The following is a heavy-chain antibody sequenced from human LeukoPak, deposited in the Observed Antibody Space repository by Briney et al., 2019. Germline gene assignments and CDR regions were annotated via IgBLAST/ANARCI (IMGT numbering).Heavy chain of an antibody. D-gene: IGHD3-16*02. CDR1: GYTLTELS. V-gene: IGHV1-24*01. J-gene: IGHJ4*02. Sequence: ASVKVSCKVSGYTLTELSMHWVRQAPGKGLEWMGGFDPEDGETIYAQKFQGRVTMTEDTSTDTAYMELSSLRSEDTAVYYCATPGVWGSYRYRVLALDYWGQGTLVTVSS. CDR2: FDPEDGET. CDR3: ATPGVWGSYRYRVLALDY.